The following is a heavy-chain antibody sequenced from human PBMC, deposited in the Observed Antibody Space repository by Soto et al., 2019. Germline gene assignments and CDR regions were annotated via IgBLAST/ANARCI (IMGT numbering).Heavy chain of an antibody. CDR3: ARGMTTVTRDAFDI. CDR2: INPTSGGT. D-gene: IGHD4-4*01. V-gene: IGHV1-46*01. CDR1: GYTFTSYY. Sequence: QVQLVQSGAEVKKPGASVKVSCKASGYTFTSYYMNWVRQAPGQGLEWMGIINPTSGGTHYAQKFQGRVTMTRDTSTSTVYMELSSLRSEDTAVYYCARGMTTVTRDAFDIWGEGTMVTVSS. J-gene: IGHJ3*02.